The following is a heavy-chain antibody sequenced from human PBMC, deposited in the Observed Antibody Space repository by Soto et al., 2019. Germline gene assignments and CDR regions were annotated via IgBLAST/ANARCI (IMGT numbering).Heavy chain of an antibody. V-gene: IGHV1-3*01. CDR3: ARVAATLYYYGMDV. D-gene: IGHD2-15*01. CDR2: INAGNGNT. CDR1: GYTFTSYA. Sequence: GASVKVSCKASGYTFTSYAMHWVRQAPGQRLEWMGWINAGNGNTKYSQKFQGRVTITRDTSASTAYMELSSLRSEDTAVYYCARVAATLYYYGMDVWGQGTTVTVSS. J-gene: IGHJ6*02.